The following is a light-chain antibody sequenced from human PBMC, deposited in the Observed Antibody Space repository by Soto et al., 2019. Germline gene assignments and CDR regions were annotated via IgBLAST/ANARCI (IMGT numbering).Light chain of an antibody. Sequence: DIQMTQSPATRSASVGDRVTITCRASQSISSWLAWYQQKPGKAPKLLTYDASSLESGVPSRFSGSGSGTSFTLTISSLQPEDFATYYCQQLLSYPITFGQGTRLEIK. CDR2: DAS. CDR1: QSISSW. J-gene: IGKJ5*01. CDR3: QQLLSYPIT. V-gene: IGKV1-5*01.